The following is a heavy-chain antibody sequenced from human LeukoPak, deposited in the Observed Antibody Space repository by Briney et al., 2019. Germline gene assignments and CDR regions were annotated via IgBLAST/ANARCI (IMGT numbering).Heavy chain of an antibody. CDR2: IYYSGST. J-gene: IGHJ6*03. CDR3: ARHQSYYYDYYMDV. Sequence: SQTLSLTCTVSGGSISSSSHYWGWTRQPPGKGLEWIGSIYYSGSTYYNPSLKSRVTISVDTSKNQFSLKLTSVTAADTAVYYCARHQSYYYDYYMDVWGKGTTVTISS. CDR1: GGSISSSSHY. V-gene: IGHV4-39*01.